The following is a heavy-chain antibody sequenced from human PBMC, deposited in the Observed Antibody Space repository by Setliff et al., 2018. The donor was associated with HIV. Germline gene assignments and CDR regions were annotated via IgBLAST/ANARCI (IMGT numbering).Heavy chain of an antibody. CDR2: ISYDGSNK. D-gene: IGHD3-22*01. CDR1: GFTFSSYA. Sequence: GGSLRLSCAASGFTFSSYAMHWVRQAPGKGLEWVAVISYDGSNKYYADSVKGRLTISRDNCKNTLYLQMNSLRAEDTAVYCCARSKGHLYYDDDTGYVLRAFDIWGQGTMVTVSS. V-gene: IGHV3-30*04. J-gene: IGHJ3*02. CDR3: ARSKGHLYYDDDTGYVLRAFDI.